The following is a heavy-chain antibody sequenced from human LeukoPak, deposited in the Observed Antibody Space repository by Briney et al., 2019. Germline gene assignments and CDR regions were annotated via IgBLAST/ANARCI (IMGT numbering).Heavy chain of an antibody. J-gene: IGHJ4*02. V-gene: IGHV1-18*01. D-gene: IGHD2-2*02. CDR3: ARGGEYCSSTSCYTAIDY. Sequence: GASVKVSCKASGYTFTSYGTSWVRQAPGQGLEWMGWISAYNGNTNYAQKLQGRVTMTTDTSTSTAYMELRSLRSDDTAVYYCARGGEYCSSTSCYTAIDYWGQGTLVTVSS. CDR1: GYTFTSYG. CDR2: ISAYNGNT.